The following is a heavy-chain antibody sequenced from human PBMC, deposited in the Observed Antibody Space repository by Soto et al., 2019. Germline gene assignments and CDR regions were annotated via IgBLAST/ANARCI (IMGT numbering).Heavy chain of an antibody. V-gene: IGHV2-5*02. D-gene: IGHD6-19*01. J-gene: IGHJ6*02. CDR2: IYWDDDK. CDR1: GFSLSTSGVG. Sequence: QITLKESGPTLVKPTQTLTLTCTFSGFSLSTSGVGVGWIRQPPGKALEWLALIYWDDDKRYSPSLKSRLTITKDTSKNQVVLTMTNMDPVDTATYYCAHRRVSGWYTRIMYGMDVWGQGTTVTVSS. CDR3: AHRRVSGWYTRIMYGMDV.